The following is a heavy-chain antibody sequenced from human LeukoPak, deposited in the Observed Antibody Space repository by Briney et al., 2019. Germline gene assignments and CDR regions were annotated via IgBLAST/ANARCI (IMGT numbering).Heavy chain of an antibody. V-gene: IGHV4-30-2*01. CDR3: ARSRQASGLFNS. Sequence: SETLSLTCTVSGYAITSGGFSWNWIRQPPGKGLEWIGCNYDRGPAYYNPSLKSRFTISVDRPKNRFFLNVTSLTAADTAVYYCARSRQASGLFNSWGQGTLVVVSS. CDR2: NYDRGPA. J-gene: IGHJ5*01. D-gene: IGHD3-10*01. CDR1: GYAITSGGFS.